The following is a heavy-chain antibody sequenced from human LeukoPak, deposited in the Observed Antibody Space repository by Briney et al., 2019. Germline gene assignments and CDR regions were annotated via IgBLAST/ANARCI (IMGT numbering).Heavy chain of an antibody. CDR1: GYTFTTYY. CDR2: LNPSGGST. CDR3: ARASGYYTAVDF. Sequence: ASVKVSCKASGYTFTTYYMHWVRQAPGQGLEWMGTLNPSGGSTSYAQKFQGRVTMTTDTPTSTVYMELSSLRSEDTAVYYCARASGYYTAVDFWGQGTLVTASS. D-gene: IGHD3-3*01. V-gene: IGHV1-46*01. J-gene: IGHJ4*02.